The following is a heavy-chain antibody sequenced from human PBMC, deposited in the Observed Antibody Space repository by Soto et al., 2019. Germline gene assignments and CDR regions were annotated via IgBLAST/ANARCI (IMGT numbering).Heavy chain of an antibody. CDR2: ISSDGRNE. CDR1: GFSLSRCG. Sequence: GGSLRLSCVGSGFSLSRCGLHWFRQAPGKGLEWVAGISSDGRNEHYAGSVEGRFTVSRDNSENTLYLQMNSLRADDTAVYYCTRGTTPYSDFWGQGTLVTVSS. CDR3: TRGTTPYSDF. J-gene: IGHJ4*02. V-gene: IGHV3-30*04. D-gene: IGHD1-1*01.